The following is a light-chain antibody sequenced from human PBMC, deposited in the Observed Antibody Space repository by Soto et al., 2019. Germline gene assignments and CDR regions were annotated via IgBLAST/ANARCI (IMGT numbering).Light chain of an antibody. Sequence: DIHITRSPPSLSASVGDRVTITCRASQSISSYLNWYQQKPGKAPKLLIYAASSLQSGVPSRFSGSGSGTDFTLTISSLQPEDFATYYCQQSYSTPPITFGPGTKVDIK. CDR2: AAS. CDR3: QQSYSTPPIT. V-gene: IGKV1-39*01. J-gene: IGKJ3*01. CDR1: QSISSY.